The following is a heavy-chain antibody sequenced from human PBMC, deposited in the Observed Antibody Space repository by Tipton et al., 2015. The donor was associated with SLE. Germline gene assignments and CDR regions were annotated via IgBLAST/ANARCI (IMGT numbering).Heavy chain of an antibody. CDR2: RYYSGST. CDR1: GGSISSYY. D-gene: IGHD6-19*01. CDR3: ARDLSSSGISDY. J-gene: IGHJ4*02. V-gene: IGHV4-59*12. Sequence: TLSLTCTVSGGSISSYYWNWIRQPPGRGLEWIGYRYYSGSTNYNPSLKSRVTISVDRSKNQFSLNVSSVTAADTAVYYCARDLSSSGISDYWGQGTLVTVSS.